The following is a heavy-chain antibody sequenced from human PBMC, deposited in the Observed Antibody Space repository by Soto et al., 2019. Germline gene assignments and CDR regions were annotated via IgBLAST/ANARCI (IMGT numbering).Heavy chain of an antibody. D-gene: IGHD1-26*01. Sequence: ASLKVSCKASGYTFSTYGIAWVRQAPGQGLEWVASITVNSGRANYAQNLRGRVTVTTDTSTSTAYMELSSLRSDDTAVYYCERKFSYGRSDSGFDYWGQGTLVNVS. CDR3: ERKFSYGRSDSGFDY. CDR2: ITVNSGRA. V-gene: IGHV1-18*01. J-gene: IGHJ4*02. CDR1: GYTFSTYG.